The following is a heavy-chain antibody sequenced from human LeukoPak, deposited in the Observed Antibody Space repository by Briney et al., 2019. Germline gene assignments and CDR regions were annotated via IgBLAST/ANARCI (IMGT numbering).Heavy chain of an antibody. J-gene: IGHJ4*02. CDR3: TRGDWLDY. CDR1: GFTFGDYA. CDR2: IRSKAYGGTT. Sequence: GGSMRLSCTASGFTFGDYAVSWVRQAPGKGLEWVGFIRSKAYGGTTEYAASVKGRFTISRDDSKSIAYLKMNSLKTEDTAVYYCTRGDWLDYWGQGTLVTVSS. V-gene: IGHV3-49*04. D-gene: IGHD3/OR15-3a*01.